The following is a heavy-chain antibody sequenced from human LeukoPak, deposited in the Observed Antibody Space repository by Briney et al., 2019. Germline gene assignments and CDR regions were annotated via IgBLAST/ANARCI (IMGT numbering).Heavy chain of an antibody. CDR1: GYTFTGYY. Sequence: VASVKVSCKASGYTFTGYYMHWVRQAPGQGLEWMGWINPNSGGTNYAQKFQGRVTMTRDTSISTAYMELSRLRSDDTAVYYCARGYYGSGSYFTYWGQGTLVTVSS. V-gene: IGHV1-2*02. J-gene: IGHJ4*02. CDR3: ARGYYGSGSYFTY. D-gene: IGHD3-10*01. CDR2: INPNSGGT.